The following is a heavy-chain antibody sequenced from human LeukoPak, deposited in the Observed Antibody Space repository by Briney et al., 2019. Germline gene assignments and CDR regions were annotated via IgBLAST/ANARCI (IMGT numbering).Heavy chain of an antibody. D-gene: IGHD2-15*01. CDR1: GFAAASNY. CDR3: ASGEVGVRKFYSDPFHH. Sequence: PGGSLRLTCAASGFAAASNYITWLRQAPEKGLERVSILYSAGATYYADSVRGRFTITRDTSKNTLNLQMNSLRADDTAIYYCASGEVGVRKFYSDPFHHWGQGTLVTVSS. CDR2: LYSAGAT. V-gene: IGHV3-53*01. J-gene: IGHJ4*02.